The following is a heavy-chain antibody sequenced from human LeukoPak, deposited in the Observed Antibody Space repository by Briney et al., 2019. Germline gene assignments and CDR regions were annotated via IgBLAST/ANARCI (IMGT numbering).Heavy chain of an antibody. Sequence: SETLSLTCTVSGGSISSGDYYWSWIRQPPGKGLEWIGYIYYSGSTYYNPSLKSRVTISVDTSKNQFSLKLSSVTAADTAVYYCAPRPASPNDYGDATWGQGTLVTVSS. J-gene: IGHJ5*02. V-gene: IGHV4-30-4*01. CDR3: APRPASPNDYGDAT. D-gene: IGHD4-17*01. CDR2: IYYSGST. CDR1: GGSISSGDYY.